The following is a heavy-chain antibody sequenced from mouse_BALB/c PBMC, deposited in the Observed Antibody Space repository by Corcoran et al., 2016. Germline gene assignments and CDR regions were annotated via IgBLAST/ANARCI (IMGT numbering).Heavy chain of an antibody. CDR2: INTYTGEP. CDR1: GYTFTNYG. J-gene: IGHJ3*01. CDR3: ARARATFAY. Sequence: QIQLVQSGPELKKPGETVKISCKASGYTFTNYGMNWVKQAPGKGLKGMGWINTYTGEPTYADDFKGRFAFSLETSASTAYLQINNLKNEDMATYFCARARATFAYWGQGTLVTVSA. D-gene: IGHD3-1*01. V-gene: IGHV9-1*02.